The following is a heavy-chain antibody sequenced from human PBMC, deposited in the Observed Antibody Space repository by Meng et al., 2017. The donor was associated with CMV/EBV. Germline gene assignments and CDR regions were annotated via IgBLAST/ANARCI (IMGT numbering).Heavy chain of an antibody. V-gene: IGHV3-21*01. CDR1: GFNFSTYE. D-gene: IGHD3-22*01. J-gene: IGHJ4*02. CDR3: ARGPDSSGYYSVDY. CDR2: ISSSSSYI. Sequence: GGSLRLSCAASGFNFSTYEMNWVRQAPGKGLEWVSSISSSSSYIYYADSVKGRFTISRDNAKNSLYLQMNSLRAEDTAVYYCARGPDSSGYYSVDYWGQGTLVTVSS.